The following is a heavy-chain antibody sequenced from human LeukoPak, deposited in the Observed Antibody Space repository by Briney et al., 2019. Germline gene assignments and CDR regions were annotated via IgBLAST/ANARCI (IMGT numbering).Heavy chain of an antibody. D-gene: IGHD1-26*01. Sequence: PGGSLRLSCAASGFTFSSYAMSWVRQAPGKGLEWVSSITGGGYSTYYADSVKGRFTISRDNSGNTLFQHMDSLRAEDTAVYYCAKDASYSGTYIANFDYWGQGTLVTVSS. CDR3: AKDASYSGTYIANFDY. CDR1: GFTFSSYA. CDR2: ITGGGYST. J-gene: IGHJ4*02. V-gene: IGHV3-23*01.